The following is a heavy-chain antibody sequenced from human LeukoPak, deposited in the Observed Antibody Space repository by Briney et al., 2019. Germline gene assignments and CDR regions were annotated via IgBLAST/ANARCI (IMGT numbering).Heavy chain of an antibody. CDR3: ARRANSLFDP. J-gene: IGHJ5*02. CDR2: IYYSGST. CDR1: GGSISSYY. D-gene: IGHD2/OR15-2a*01. V-gene: IGHV4-59*08. Sequence: PSENLSLTCTVSGGSISSYYWSWIRQPPGKGLEWIGYIYYSGSTNYNPSLKSRVTISVDTSKNQFSLKLSSVTAADTAVYYCARRANSLFDPWGQGTLVTVSS.